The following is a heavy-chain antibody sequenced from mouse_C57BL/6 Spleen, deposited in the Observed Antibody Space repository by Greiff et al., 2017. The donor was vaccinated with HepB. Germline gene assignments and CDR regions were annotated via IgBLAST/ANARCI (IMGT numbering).Heavy chain of an antibody. D-gene: IGHD2-1*01. J-gene: IGHJ2*01. Sequence: QVQLKESGPELVKPGASVKISCKASGYAFSSSWMNWVKQRPGKGLEWIGRIYPGDGDTNYNGKFKGKATLTADKSSSTAYMQLSSLTSEDSAVYFCARRYYGNFYFDYWGQGTTLTVSS. V-gene: IGHV1-82*01. CDR2: IYPGDGDT. CDR1: GYAFSSSW. CDR3: ARRYYGNFYFDY.